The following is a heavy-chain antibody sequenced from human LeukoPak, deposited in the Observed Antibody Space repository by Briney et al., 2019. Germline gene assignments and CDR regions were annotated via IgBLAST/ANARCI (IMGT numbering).Heavy chain of an antibody. Sequence: GGSLRLSCAASGFTFSSYWMNWVRQAPGKGLVWVARMNTDGSSTSYADSVKGRFTISRDNARNTLYLQMNSLRAEDTAVYYCARVDPAGTWGQGTLVTVSS. D-gene: IGHD1-7*01. J-gene: IGHJ4*02. CDR2: MNTDGSST. V-gene: IGHV3-74*01. CDR1: GFTFSSYW. CDR3: ARVDPAGT.